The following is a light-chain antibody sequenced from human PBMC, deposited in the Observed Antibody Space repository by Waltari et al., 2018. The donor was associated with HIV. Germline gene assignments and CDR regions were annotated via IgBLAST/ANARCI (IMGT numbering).Light chain of an antibody. Sequence: QSALTQPRSVSGSPGQSVTISCTGSSGDVGDYNYFSWYQQHPGKAPKLMIYDVNKRPSWVPDRFSGSKSGNTASLTLSGLQAEDEADYYCCSHAGSYTFIFGGGTKLTVL. V-gene: IGLV2-11*01. CDR1: SGDVGDYNY. CDR2: DVN. CDR3: CSHAGSYTFI. J-gene: IGLJ2*01.